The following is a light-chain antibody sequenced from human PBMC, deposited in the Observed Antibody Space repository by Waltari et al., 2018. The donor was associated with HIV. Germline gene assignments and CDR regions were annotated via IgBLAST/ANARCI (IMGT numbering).Light chain of an antibody. CDR3: QVWDGRGDPVI. CDR1: NIAATKS. V-gene: IGLV3-21*02. J-gene: IGLJ2*01. CDR2: DDR. Sequence: SYVLTQPPSVSVAPGQTARITCGGNNIAATKSVHWYRLNPGQAPVVVIYDDRDRPSVIPYRFSGSSSGDTATLTISRAEAGDEADYYCQVWDGRGDPVIFGGGTKLAVV.